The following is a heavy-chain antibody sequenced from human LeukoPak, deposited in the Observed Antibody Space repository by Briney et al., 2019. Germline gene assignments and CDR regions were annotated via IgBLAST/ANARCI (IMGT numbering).Heavy chain of an antibody. Sequence: GGSLRLSCAASGFTFSSYAMHWVRQAPGKGLEYVSAISSNGGSTYYANSVKGRFTISRDNSKNTLYLQMGSLRAEDMAVYYCARDKWAVLRYSDYGMDVWGQGTTVTVSS. V-gene: IGHV3-64*01. CDR3: ARDKWAVLRYSDYGMDV. CDR2: ISSNGGST. D-gene: IGHD3-9*01. J-gene: IGHJ6*02. CDR1: GFTFSSYA.